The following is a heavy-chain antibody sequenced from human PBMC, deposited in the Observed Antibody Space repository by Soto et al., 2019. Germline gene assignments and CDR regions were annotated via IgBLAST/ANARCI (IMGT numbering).Heavy chain of an antibody. CDR2: IKQDGSEK. CDR1: GFTFSSYW. V-gene: IGHV3-7*03. CDR3: AQNGQWLATPPVA. Sequence: PGGSLRLSCAASGFTFSSYWMSWVRQAPGKGLEWVANIKQDGSEKYYVDSVKGRFTISRDNAKNSLYLQMNSLRAEDTAVYYCAQNGQWLATPPVAWGQGSLVTVSS. J-gene: IGHJ4*02. D-gene: IGHD6-19*01.